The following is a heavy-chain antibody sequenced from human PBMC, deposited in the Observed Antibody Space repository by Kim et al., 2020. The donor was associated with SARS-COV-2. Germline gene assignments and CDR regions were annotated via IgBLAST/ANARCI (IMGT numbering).Heavy chain of an antibody. CDR3: ARGGYCSGGSCYPIDY. Sequence: SETLSLTCTVSGGSISSYYWSWIRQPAGKGLEWIGRIYTSGSTNYNPSLKSRVTMSVDTSKNQFSLKLSSVTAADTAVYYCARGGYCSGGSCYPIDYWGQGTLVTVSS. CDR1: GGSISSYY. V-gene: IGHV4-4*07. D-gene: IGHD2-15*01. CDR2: IYTSGST. J-gene: IGHJ4*02.